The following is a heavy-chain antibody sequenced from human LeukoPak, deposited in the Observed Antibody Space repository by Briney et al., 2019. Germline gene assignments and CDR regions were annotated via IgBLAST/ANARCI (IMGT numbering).Heavy chain of an antibody. D-gene: IGHD6-13*01. Sequence: GGSRRLSCAASGFTFSSYWMSWVRQAPGKGLEWVGRIKSKTDGGTTDYAAPVKGRFTVSRDDSKNTLYLQMNSLKTEDTAVYYCTTIAAAGYTDNWGQGTLVTVSS. J-gene: IGHJ4*02. V-gene: IGHV3-15*01. CDR3: TTIAAAGYTDN. CDR2: IKSKTDGGTT. CDR1: GFTFSSYW.